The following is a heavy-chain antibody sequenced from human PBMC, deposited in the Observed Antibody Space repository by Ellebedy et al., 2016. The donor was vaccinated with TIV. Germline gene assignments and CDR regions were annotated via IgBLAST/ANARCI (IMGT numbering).Heavy chain of an antibody. CDR3: ARDRRMTMIRGVNNYFDY. D-gene: IGHD3-10*01. J-gene: IGHJ4*02. CDR2: IPYDGSNK. Sequence: GGSLRLSCAASGFIFSSYAMHWVRQAPGKGLEWVAVIPYDGSNKYYADSVKGRFTISRDNSKNTVYLQMNRLRAEDTAVYYCARDRRMTMIRGVNNYFDYWGQGTLVTVSS. V-gene: IGHV3-30*04. CDR1: GFIFSSYA.